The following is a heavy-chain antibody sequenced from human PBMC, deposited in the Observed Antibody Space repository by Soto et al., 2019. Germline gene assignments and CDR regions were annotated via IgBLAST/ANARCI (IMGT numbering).Heavy chain of an antibody. CDR2: IIPYYNTL. Sequence: QAQVVQSGAEVRKPGSSVKLSCKASEGTFNSYAIAWVRQAPGQGLEWMGGIIPYYNTLHYEQKFQDRVTNTADLATNTIHMEQSSLNAAGTDGHFCARGGDRWYPFIFDIWGQGTLVTVSS. J-gene: IGHJ4*02. CDR3: ARGGDRWYPFIFDI. D-gene: IGHD2-15*01. CDR1: EGTFNSYA. V-gene: IGHV1-69*01.